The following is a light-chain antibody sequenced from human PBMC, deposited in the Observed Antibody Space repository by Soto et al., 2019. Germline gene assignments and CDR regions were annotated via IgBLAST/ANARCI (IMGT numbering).Light chain of an antibody. Sequence: DIQMTQSPSSLSASVGDRVTITCRASQSISNYLNWYQQKPGKAPKLLIYAASSLQSGVPSRFSGSGSGTDFSLTIISLQPEDFATYYCQQSFSTVRTFGQGTKVDIK. J-gene: IGKJ1*01. CDR3: QQSFSTVRT. V-gene: IGKV1-39*01. CDR1: QSISNY. CDR2: AAS.